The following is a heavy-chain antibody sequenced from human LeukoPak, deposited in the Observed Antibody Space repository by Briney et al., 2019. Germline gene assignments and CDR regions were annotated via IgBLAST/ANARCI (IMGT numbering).Heavy chain of an antibody. CDR2: ISGSGGST. CDR3: AKDVLLWFGEGNYFDY. V-gene: IGHV3-23*01. Sequence: GGSLRLSCAASGSTFSSYAMSWVRQAPGKGLEWVSAISGSGGSTYYADSVKGRFTISRDNSKNTLYLQMNSLRAEDTAVYYCAKDVLLWFGEGNYFDYWGQGTLVTVSS. D-gene: IGHD3-10*01. CDR1: GSTFSSYA. J-gene: IGHJ4*02.